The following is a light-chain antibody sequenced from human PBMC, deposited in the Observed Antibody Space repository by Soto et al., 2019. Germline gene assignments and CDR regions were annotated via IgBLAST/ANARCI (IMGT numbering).Light chain of an antibody. CDR1: QSVSRSS. V-gene: IGKV3-20*01. Sequence: DIGLTQSPGTLSLSPGERATLYCRASQSVSRSSLAWYQQRPGQAPRLLIYGASSRATGIPDRFSGSGSGTDFTLTISRLEPEDFAVYYCQQNGSFPWTFGQGTKVEI. CDR3: QQNGSFPWT. CDR2: GAS. J-gene: IGKJ1*01.